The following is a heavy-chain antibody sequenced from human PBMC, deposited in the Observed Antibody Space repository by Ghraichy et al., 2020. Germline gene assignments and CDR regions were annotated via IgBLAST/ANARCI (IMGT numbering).Heavy chain of an antibody. Sequence: SETLSLTCTVSDPSSTNYYWSWVRQPPGKGLEWIGYIYQTGHTNYNPSLQTRVTISSDSSKTKFSLMLTSVTAADTAVYFCSTGTSLSSAFYYFGMAVWGLGTTVTVSS. CDR2: IYQTGHT. CDR3: STGTSLSSAFYYFGMAV. J-gene: IGHJ6*02. CDR1: DPSSTNYY. V-gene: IGHV4-59*01.